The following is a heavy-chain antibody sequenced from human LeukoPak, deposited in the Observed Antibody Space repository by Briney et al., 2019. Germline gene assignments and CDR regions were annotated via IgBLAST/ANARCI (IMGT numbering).Heavy chain of an antibody. D-gene: IGHD2-15*01. CDR1: GGSFSGYY. CDR2: INHSGTT. CDR3: ARGRRVVVAATSYYYYGMDV. Sequence: SESLSLTCAVYGGSFSGYYWSWIRQPPEKGLEWIGEINHSGTTNYNPSLKSRVTISVDTSKNQFSLKLSSVTAADTAVYYCARGRRVVVAATSYYYYGMDVWGQGTTVTVSS. V-gene: IGHV4-34*01. J-gene: IGHJ6*02.